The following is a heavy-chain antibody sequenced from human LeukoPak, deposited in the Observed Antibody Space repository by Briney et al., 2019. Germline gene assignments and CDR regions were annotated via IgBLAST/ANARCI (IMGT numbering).Heavy chain of an antibody. CDR3: AKGHIAAADYYYNYMDV. D-gene: IGHD6-13*01. CDR1: GFTFSSYA. CDR2: ISGSGGST. J-gene: IGHJ6*03. V-gene: IGHV3-23*01. Sequence: AGGSLRLSCAASGFTFSSYAMSWVRQAPGKGLEWVSAISGSGGSTYYADSVKGRFTISRDNSQNTLYLQMNSLRAEDTALYYCAKGHIAAADYYYNYMDVWGKGTTVTVSS.